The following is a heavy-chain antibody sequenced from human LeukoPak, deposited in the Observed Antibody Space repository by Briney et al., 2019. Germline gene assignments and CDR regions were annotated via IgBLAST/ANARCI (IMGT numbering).Heavy chain of an antibody. D-gene: IGHD6-19*01. V-gene: IGHV4-59*08. CDR3: ARRVVAGMMGYFDY. CDR2: IYYSGST. J-gene: IGHJ4*02. CDR1: GGSISSYY. Sequence: SEALSLTCTVSGGSISSYYWSWIRQPPWKRLEWIGFIYYSGSTNYNPSLKSRVTISVDTSKNQFSLKLSSVTAADTAVYYCARRVVAGMMGYFDYWGQGTLVTVSS.